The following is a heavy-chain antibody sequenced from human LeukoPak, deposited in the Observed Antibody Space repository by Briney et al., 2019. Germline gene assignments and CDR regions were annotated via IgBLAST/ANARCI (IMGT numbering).Heavy chain of an antibody. Sequence: PGGSLRLSCAASGFTFSSYWMNWARQLPGKGLVWVSRISPTGSTTSYADSVKGRFTVSRDNAKNTLYLQVNNLRAEDTAVYYCARGPSSNWSGLDFWGQGTLLTVSS. CDR3: ARGPSSNWSGLDF. V-gene: IGHV3-74*01. CDR1: GFTFSSYW. J-gene: IGHJ4*02. D-gene: IGHD6-13*01. CDR2: ISPTGSTT.